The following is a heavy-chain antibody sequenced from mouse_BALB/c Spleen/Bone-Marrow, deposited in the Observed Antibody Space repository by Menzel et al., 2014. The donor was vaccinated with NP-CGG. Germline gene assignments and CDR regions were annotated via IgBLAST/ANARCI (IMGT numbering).Heavy chain of an antibody. CDR1: GYTFTSYV. V-gene: IGHV1-14*01. D-gene: IGHD2-14*01. J-gene: IGHJ3*01. Sequence: VQLKESGPELVKPGASVKMSCKASGYTFTSYVMHWVKQKPGQGLEWIGYINPYNDGTKYNEKFKGKATLTPDKSPSTAYMELSSLTSEDSAVYYCASPYYRYDGFAYWGQGTLVTVSA. CDR2: INPYNDGT. CDR3: ASPYYRYDGFAY.